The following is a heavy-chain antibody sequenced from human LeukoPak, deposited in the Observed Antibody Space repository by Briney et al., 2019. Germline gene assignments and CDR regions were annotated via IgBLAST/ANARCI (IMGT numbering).Heavy chain of an antibody. Sequence: ASVKVSCKASGYTFTSYDINWVRQATGQGLEWMGWMNPNSGNTGYAQKFQGRVTITRNTSISTAYMELSSLRSEDTAVYYCARGRGYYDFWSGYYSNWFDPWGQGTLVTVSS. CDR3: ARGRGYYDFWSGYYSNWFDP. V-gene: IGHV1-8*03. CDR2: MNPNSGNT. J-gene: IGHJ5*02. CDR1: GYTFTSYD. D-gene: IGHD3-3*01.